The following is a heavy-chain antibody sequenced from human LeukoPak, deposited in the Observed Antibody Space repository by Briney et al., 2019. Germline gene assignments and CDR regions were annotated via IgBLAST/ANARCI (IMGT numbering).Heavy chain of an antibody. CDR3: AKALGGAVAGTDFDY. V-gene: IGHV3-7*03. Sequence: GGSLRLSCAASRFTFNTYAVNWVRQAPGKGLEWVANIKQDGSEIYYVDSVKGRFTISRDNAKNSLYLQMNSLRAEDTALYYCAKALGGAVAGTDFDYWGQGTLVTVSS. D-gene: IGHD6-19*01. J-gene: IGHJ4*02. CDR1: RFTFNTYA. CDR2: IKQDGSEI.